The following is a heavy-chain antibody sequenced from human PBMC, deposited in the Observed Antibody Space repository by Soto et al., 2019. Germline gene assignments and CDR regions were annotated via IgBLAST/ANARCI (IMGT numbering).Heavy chain of an antibody. D-gene: IGHD5-12*01. CDR3: ARGVPRGNSGSDGGWFDP. J-gene: IGHJ5*01. Sequence: EASVKVSCKASGYMFIAYGIAWVRQAPGQGLEWMGWISAYNGKTNYAQKFQGRVTMTTDTSTSTAYMEMRSLRSDDTAVYYCARGVPRGNSGSDGGWFDPWGQGTLVTVSS. V-gene: IGHV1-18*01. CDR1: GYMFIAYG. CDR2: ISAYNGKT.